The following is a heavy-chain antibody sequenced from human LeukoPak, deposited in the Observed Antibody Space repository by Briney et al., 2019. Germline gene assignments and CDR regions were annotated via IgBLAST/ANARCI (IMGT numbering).Heavy chain of an antibody. J-gene: IGHJ6*02. CDR1: GGTFSSYA. CDR3: ARATRPPYYYYGMDV. V-gene: IGHV1-69*13. Sequence: GASVKVSCKASGGTFSSYAISWVRQAPGQGLEWMGGIIPIFGTANYAQKFQGRVTITADESTSTAYMELSSLRSEDTAVYYCARATRPPYYYYGMDVWGQGTTVTVSS. CDR2: IIPIFGTA.